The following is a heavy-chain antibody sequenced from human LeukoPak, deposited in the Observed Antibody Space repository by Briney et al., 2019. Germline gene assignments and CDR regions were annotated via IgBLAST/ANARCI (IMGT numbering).Heavy chain of an antibody. D-gene: IGHD6-13*01. J-gene: IGHJ4*02. V-gene: IGHV4-4*07. CDR3: ARGISSSWYPYVDY. CDR2: IYTSGST. CDR1: GDSISSYY. Sequence: SETLPLTCTVSGDSISSYYWSWIRQPAGKGLEWIGRIYTSGSTNYNPSLKSRVTMSVDTSKNQFSLNLNSVAAADTAVYYCARGISSSWYPYVDYWGQGTLVTVSS.